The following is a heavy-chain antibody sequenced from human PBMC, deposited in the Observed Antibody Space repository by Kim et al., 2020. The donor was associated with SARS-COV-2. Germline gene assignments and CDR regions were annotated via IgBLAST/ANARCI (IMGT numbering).Heavy chain of an antibody. D-gene: IGHD3-3*01. Sequence: ASVKVSCKASGYTFTDYYIHWVRQAPGQGLEWMGWINPYSGDTKYAQKFQGRVTMTRDTSISTPYVELSSLRSDDTAVYYCARSAHFWSGHYLDFWGQGT. CDR2: INPYSGDT. V-gene: IGHV1-2*02. J-gene: IGHJ4*02. CDR1: GYTFTDYY. CDR3: ARSAHFWSGHYLDF.